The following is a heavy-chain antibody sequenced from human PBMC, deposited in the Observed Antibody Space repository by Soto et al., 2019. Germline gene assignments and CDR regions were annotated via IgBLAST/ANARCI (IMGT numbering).Heavy chain of an antibody. V-gene: IGHV1-8*01. J-gene: IGHJ4*02. D-gene: IGHD6-19*01. CDR3: VRGVPLSSGFAY. Sequence: QVPLVQSGAEVRKPGASVRVSCTASGYIFTTYDIDWVRQAPGQGLEWMGWMNPDSGNTGFAPKFQGRLTMTRNTSMNTAYMDLSRLRSDDTAVYYCVRGVPLSSGFAYCGQGTLVTVSS. CDR2: MNPDSGNT. CDR1: GYIFTTYD.